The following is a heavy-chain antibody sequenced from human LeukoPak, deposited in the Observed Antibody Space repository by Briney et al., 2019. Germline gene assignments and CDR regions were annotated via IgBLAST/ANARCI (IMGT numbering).Heavy chain of an antibody. Sequence: SETLSLTCTVSGGSVSSGSYYWSWIRQPPGKGLEWIGYIYYSGSTNYNPSLKSRVTISVDTSKNQFSLKLSSVTAADTAVYYCARDPYYGSGSYYGPYYYHGMDVWGKGTTVTVSS. CDR2: IYYSGST. D-gene: IGHD3-10*01. CDR3: ARDPYYGSGSYYGPYYYHGMDV. V-gene: IGHV4-61*01. J-gene: IGHJ6*04. CDR1: GGSVSSGSYY.